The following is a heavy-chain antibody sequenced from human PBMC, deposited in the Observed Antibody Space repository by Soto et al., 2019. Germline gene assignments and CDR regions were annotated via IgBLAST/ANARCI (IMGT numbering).Heavy chain of an antibody. J-gene: IGHJ3*02. CDR1: GFTFSDYY. D-gene: IGHD3-10*01. Sequence: PGGSLRLSCAASGFTFSDYYMSWIRQAPGKGLEWISYISSNSNYKNHADSVRGRFTISRDNSKNTLYLQVNSLRAEDTAVYYCAKAPNTMVSLDIWGQGTMVTVSS. CDR2: ISSNSNYK. V-gene: IGHV3-11*06. CDR3: AKAPNTMVSLDI.